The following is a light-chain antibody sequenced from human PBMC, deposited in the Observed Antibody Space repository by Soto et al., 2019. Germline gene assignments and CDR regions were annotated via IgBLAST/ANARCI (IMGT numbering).Light chain of an antibody. CDR3: QAYDYSLNAFV. Sequence: QSVLTQPPSVSGVPGQRVTISCTGNNSNLGAGYDVHWYQQLPGAAPKLVVFGNRNRPSGVPERFSGSKAGTSASLAITGLQAEDEADYYCQAYDYSLNAFVFGEGTELTVL. CDR1: NSNLGAGYD. CDR2: GNR. J-gene: IGLJ3*02. V-gene: IGLV1-40*01.